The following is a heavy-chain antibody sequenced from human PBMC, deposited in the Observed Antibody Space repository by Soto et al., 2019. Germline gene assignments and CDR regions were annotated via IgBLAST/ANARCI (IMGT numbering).Heavy chain of an antibody. CDR3: ARDFSGPMDY. D-gene: IGHD3-10*01. CDR1: GYTFTNYY. CDR2: IYPSGGST. J-gene: IGHJ4*02. Sequence: VASVKVSCKASGYTFTNYYMHWVRQAPGQGLEWMGIIYPSGGSTRNAQKFQGRVTMTRDTSTSTVYMELSSLRSEDTAVYYCARDFSGPMDYWGRGTLVTVS. V-gene: IGHV1-46*01.